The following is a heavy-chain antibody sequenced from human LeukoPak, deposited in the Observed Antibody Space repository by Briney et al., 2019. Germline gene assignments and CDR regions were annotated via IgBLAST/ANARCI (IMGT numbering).Heavy chain of an antibody. J-gene: IGHJ6*02. V-gene: IGHV3-21*04. CDR1: GFTFSSYS. D-gene: IGHD3-10*01. Sequence: GGSLRLSCAASGFTFSSYSMNWVRQAPGKGLEWVSSISSSSSYIYYADSVKGRFTISRDNAKNSLYLQMNSLRAEDTAVYYCARDQRVWARGALYYYYGMDVWGQGTTVTVSS. CDR2: ISSSSSYI. CDR3: ARDQRVWARGALYYYYGMDV.